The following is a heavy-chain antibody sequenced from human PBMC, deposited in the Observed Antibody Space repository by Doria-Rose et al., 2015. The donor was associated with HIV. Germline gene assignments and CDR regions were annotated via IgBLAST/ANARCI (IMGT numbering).Heavy chain of an antibody. CDR1: GDSISSGDSF. V-gene: IGHV4-30-4*01. D-gene: IGHD3-10*01. CDR2: ISSSGTT. CDR3: ARARNYGFPHFFDF. J-gene: IGHJ4*02. Sequence: QVQLQESGPGLVRPSQTLSLTCTVSGDSISSGDSFWSWIRQHPGKGPEWIGYISSSGTTYYYPSLRCRLTISLDASKNQFSLNLNSVTAADTAVYYCARARNYGFPHFFDFWGQGTLVTVSS.